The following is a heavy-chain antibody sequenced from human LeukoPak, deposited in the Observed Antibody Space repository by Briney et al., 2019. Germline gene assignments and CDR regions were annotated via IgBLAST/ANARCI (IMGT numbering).Heavy chain of an antibody. Sequence: PGRSLRLSCAASGFTFSSYAMHWVRQAPGEGLEWVSAISGSGGSTYYADSVKGRFTISRDNSKNTLYLQMNSLRAEDTAVYYCAKDIGQQGSGYYLNYFDYWGQGTLVTVSS. CDR2: ISGSGGST. J-gene: IGHJ4*02. V-gene: IGHV3-23*01. D-gene: IGHD3-22*01. CDR3: AKDIGQQGSGYYLNYFDY. CDR1: GFTFSSYA.